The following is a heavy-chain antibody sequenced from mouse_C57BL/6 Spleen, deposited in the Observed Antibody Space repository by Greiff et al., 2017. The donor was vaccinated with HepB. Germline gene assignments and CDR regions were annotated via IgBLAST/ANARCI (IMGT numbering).Heavy chain of an antibody. CDR1: GYTFTSYT. CDR2: INPSSGYT. Sequence: VQLQQSGAELVRPGASVKMSCKASGYTFTSYTMHWVKQRPGQGLEWIGYINPSSGYTKYNQKFKDKATLTADKSSSTAYMQLSSLTSEDSAVYYGARGGNYYAMDYWGQGTSVTVSS. D-gene: IGHD2-1*01. V-gene: IGHV1-4*01. CDR3: ARGGNYYAMDY. J-gene: IGHJ4*01.